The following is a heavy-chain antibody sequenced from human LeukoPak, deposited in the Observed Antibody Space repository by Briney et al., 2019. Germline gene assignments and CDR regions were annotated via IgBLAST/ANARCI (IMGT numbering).Heavy chain of an antibody. J-gene: IGHJ1*01. Sequence: PGGSLGLSCAASGFTLDDYGMSWVRQAPGKGLEWVSGISWNSGSIGYADSVKGRFTISRDNAKNSLYLQMNSLRAEDTALYYCAKLAAAGTHFQHWGQGTLVTVSS. CDR2: ISWNSGSI. CDR3: AKLAAAGTHFQH. CDR1: GFTLDDYG. V-gene: IGHV3-9*01. D-gene: IGHD6-13*01.